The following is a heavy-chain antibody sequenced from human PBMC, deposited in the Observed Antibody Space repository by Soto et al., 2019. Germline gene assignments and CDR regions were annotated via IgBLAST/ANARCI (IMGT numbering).Heavy chain of an antibody. CDR3: AKVDRYSSGWSSYAPEYYYYSMDV. CDR2: ISGSGDDT. V-gene: IGHV3-23*04. Sequence: EVQLVESGGGLVQPGGSLRLSCVASGFTFSIYALSWVRQTPGKGLEWVSAISGSGDDTYYTDSVKGRFTISRDNSKNTLYLQMSSLRAEDTAIYYCAKVDRYSSGWSSYAPEYYYYSMDVWGQGTTVTVSS. J-gene: IGHJ6*02. CDR1: GFTFSIYA. D-gene: IGHD6-19*01.